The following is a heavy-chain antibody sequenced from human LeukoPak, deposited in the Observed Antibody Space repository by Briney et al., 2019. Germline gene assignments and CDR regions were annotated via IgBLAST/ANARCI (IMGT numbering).Heavy chain of an antibody. Sequence: SLRLSCAASGFTFSNAWMSWVRQAPGKGLEWVGRIKSKTDGWATDYAAPVKVNFTISRDDEKNTLYLQMNSLNTEDTAVYYCTKVGDGNTIGDYFDYWGQGTLVTVSS. V-gene: IGHV3-15*01. CDR1: GFTFSNAW. D-gene: IGHD3-10*01. J-gene: IGHJ4*02. CDR2: IKSKTDGWAT. CDR3: TKVGDGNTIGDYFDY.